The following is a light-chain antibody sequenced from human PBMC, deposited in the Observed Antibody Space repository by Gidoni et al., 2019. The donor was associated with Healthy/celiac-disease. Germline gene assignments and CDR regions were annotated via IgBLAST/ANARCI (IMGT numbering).Light chain of an antibody. CDR2: EAS. J-gene: IGKJ2*01. Sequence: DIQMTQSPSSLSASVGDRVTITCQASQDISNYLNWYQQKPGKAPKLLIYEASNLETGVPSRFSGSGSGTDFTFTISRLQPEDIATYYWQQYDNLPYTFGQGTKLEIK. CDR3: QQYDNLPYT. V-gene: IGKV1-33*01. CDR1: QDISNY.